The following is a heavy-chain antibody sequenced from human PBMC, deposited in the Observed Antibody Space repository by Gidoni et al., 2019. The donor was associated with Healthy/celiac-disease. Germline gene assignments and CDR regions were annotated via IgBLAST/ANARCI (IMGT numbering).Heavy chain of an antibody. D-gene: IGHD3-16*02. CDR1: GYTFTSYG. CDR2: ISAYNGNT. J-gene: IGHJ4*02. V-gene: IGHV1-18*01. CDR3: ASATRGEGRFGGVIVMGY. Sequence: QVQLVQSGAEVKKPGASVKVSCTASGYTFTSYGISWVRQAPGQGLEWMGWISAYNGNTNYAQKLQGRVTMTTDTSTSTAYMELRSLRSDDTAVYYCASATRGEGRFGGVIVMGYWGQGTLVTVSS.